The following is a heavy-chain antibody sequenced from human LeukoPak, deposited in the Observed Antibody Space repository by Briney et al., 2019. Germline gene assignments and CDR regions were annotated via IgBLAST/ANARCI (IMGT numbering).Heavy chain of an antibody. CDR1: GGSISSSSYY. CDR2: IYYSGST. D-gene: IGHD3-9*01. J-gene: IGHJ5*02. CDR3: ARTYDILTGYPRGGFDP. Sequence: SETLSLTCTVSGGSISSSSYYWGWIRQPPGKGLEWIGSIYYSGSTYYNPSLKSRVTISVVTSKNQFSLKLSSVTAADTAVYYCARTYDILTGYPRGGFDPWGQGTLVTVSS. V-gene: IGHV4-39*01.